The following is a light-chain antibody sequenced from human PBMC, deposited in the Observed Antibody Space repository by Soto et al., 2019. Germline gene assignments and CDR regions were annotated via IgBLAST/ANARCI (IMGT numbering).Light chain of an antibody. J-gene: IGKJ1*01. CDR2: DAS. V-gene: IGKV3-11*01. CDR1: QSVSSY. Sequence: EIALTQSPATLSLSPGERATLSCRASQSVSSYLAWYQQKPGQAPRLLIYDASNRATGIPARFSGSGSGTDFTLTISSLEPEDFAVYYCQQRGAFGQGTKVDIK. CDR3: QQRGA.